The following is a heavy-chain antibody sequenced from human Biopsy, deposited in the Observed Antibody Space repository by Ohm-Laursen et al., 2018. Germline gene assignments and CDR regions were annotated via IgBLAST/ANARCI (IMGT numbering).Heavy chain of an antibody. J-gene: IGHJ3*01. Sequence: SQTLSLTWTVSGGSVSGYYWNWIRLPVGKGLEWIGRLYTSGSTNYNPSLKSRVTVSVDTSRNQFSLRLSSVTAADTGIYYCARGAALAVAPRADDGFDLWGQGTMVTVSS. CDR1: GGSVSGYY. V-gene: IGHV4-4*07. D-gene: IGHD6-19*01. CDR2: LYTSGST. CDR3: ARGAALAVAPRADDGFDL.